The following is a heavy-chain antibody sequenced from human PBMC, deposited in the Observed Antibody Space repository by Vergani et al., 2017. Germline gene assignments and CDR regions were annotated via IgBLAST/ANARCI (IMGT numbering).Heavy chain of an antibody. V-gene: IGHV1-24*01. CDR3: APGDEGPPFSGSYFAFDI. D-gene: IGHD3-10*01. J-gene: IGHJ3*02. CDR1: GYTLTELS. Sequence: QVQLVQSGAEVKKPGASVKVSCKVSGYTLTELSMHWVRQAPGKGLEWMGGFDPEDGETIYARKFQGRVTMTEDTSTDTAYMGLSSLRAEDTAVYYCAPGDEGPPFSGSYFAFDIWGQGTMVTVSS. CDR2: FDPEDGET.